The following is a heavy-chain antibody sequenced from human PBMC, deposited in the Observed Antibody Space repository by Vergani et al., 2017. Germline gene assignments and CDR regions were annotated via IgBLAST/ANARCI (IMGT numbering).Heavy chain of an antibody. Sequence: QVQLQESGPGLVKPSETLSLTCTVSGGSISSYYWSWIRQPPGKGLEWIGYIYYSGSTNYNPSLKSRVTISVDTSKNQFSLKLSSVTAADTAVYYGAREGSGRDDAFDIWGQGTMVTVSS. V-gene: IGHV4-59*01. D-gene: IGHD6-19*01. J-gene: IGHJ3*02. CDR2: IYYSGST. CDR3: AREGSGRDDAFDI. CDR1: GGSISSYY.